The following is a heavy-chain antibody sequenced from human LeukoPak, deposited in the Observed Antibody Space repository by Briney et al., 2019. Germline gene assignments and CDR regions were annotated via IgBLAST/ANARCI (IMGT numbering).Heavy chain of an antibody. V-gene: IGHV3-66*02. CDR3: ARGAFGGVLGH. D-gene: IGHD3-16*01. Sequence: GGSLRLSCAASGFTVSSSYMSWVRQAPGKGMGWVSVIYSGGSTYYADSVKGRFTISRDNSKNTLYLQMNSLRAEDTAVYYCARGAFGGVLGHWGQGTLVTVSS. CDR2: IYSGGST. J-gene: IGHJ5*02. CDR1: GFTVSSSY.